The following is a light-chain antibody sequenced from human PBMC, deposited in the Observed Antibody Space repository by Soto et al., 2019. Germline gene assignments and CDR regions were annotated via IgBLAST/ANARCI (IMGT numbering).Light chain of an antibody. CDR3: QQSNSFPLT. J-gene: IGKJ1*01. CDR1: QSISSY. V-gene: IGKV1-39*01. CDR2: GAS. Sequence: DIQMTQSPSSLSASLGDRVTVACRASQSISSYLNWYQHKPGKAPKLLIYGASSLQSGVPSRFSGSGSGTDFTLTISSLQPEDFATYYCQQSNSFPLTFGQGTKVDIK.